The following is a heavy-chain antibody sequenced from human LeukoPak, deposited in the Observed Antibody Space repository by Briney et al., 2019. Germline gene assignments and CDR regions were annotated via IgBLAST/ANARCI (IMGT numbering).Heavy chain of an antibody. CDR1: GYTFTSYG. CDR2: ISAYNGNT. CDR3: ARWGYYYDSSGYYDDY. Sequence: GASVKVSCKASGYTFTSYGISWVRQAPGQGLAWMGWISAYNGNTNYAQKLQGRVTMTTDTSTSTAYMELRSLRSDDTAVYYCARWGYYYDSSGYYDDYWGQGTLVTVSS. D-gene: IGHD3-22*01. V-gene: IGHV1-18*01. J-gene: IGHJ4*02.